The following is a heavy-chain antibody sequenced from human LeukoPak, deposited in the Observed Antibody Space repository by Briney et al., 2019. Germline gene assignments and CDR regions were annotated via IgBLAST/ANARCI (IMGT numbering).Heavy chain of an antibody. J-gene: IGHJ5*02. V-gene: IGHV4-39*07. CDR2: IYYSGST. CDR1: GGSISSNLYY. Sequence: SETLSLTCSVSGGSISSNLYYWGWIRQPPGKGLEWIGSIYYSGSTFYNPSLKSRVTISVDTSNNHFSLRLSSVTAADTAMYYCASDLGSQMATISAWFDRWGQGTLVTVSS. D-gene: IGHD5-24*01. CDR3: ASDLGSQMATISAWFDR.